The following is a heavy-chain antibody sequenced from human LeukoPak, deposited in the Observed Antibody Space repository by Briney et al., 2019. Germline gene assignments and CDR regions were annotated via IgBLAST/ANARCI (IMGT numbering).Heavy chain of an antibody. J-gene: IGHJ4*02. Sequence: GESLKISCKGSGYSFANYWIAWVRQMPGKGLEWMGIIYPGDSDTRYSPSSQGQVTISADKSMSTAYLQWSSLKASDIAMYYCARRGGAYPFDYWGQGTLATVSS. CDR3: ARRGGAYPFDY. V-gene: IGHV5-51*01. D-gene: IGHD3-16*01. CDR1: GYSFANYW. CDR2: IYPGDSDT.